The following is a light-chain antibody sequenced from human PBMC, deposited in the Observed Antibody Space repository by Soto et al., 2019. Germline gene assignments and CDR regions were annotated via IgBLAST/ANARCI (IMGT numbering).Light chain of an antibody. CDR2: DVS. Sequence: DIQMTQSPSSVSASVGDRLTITWRASQGISTNLAWYQQKPGKAPKLLIYDVSNVESGVPSRCSGRGSGTEFPLTISSLQPDDFATYYCQQYDSYWSFGQGTKVDIK. CDR1: QGISTN. CDR3: QQYDSYWS. V-gene: IGKV1-5*01. J-gene: IGKJ1*01.